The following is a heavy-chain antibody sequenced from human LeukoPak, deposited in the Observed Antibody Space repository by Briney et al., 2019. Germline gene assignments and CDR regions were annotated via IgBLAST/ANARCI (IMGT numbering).Heavy chain of an antibody. Sequence: WVSVIYSDGSTFYADSVKGRFTISRDNSKNTLFLQMNSLSAEDTAVYYCARIQRRDGPPTWGQGTLVTVSS. V-gene: IGHV3-66*01. CDR3: ARIQRRDGPPT. D-gene: IGHD5-24*01. J-gene: IGHJ5*02. CDR2: IYSDGST.